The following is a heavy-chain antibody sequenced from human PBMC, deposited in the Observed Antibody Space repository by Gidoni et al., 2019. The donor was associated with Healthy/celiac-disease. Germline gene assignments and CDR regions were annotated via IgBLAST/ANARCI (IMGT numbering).Heavy chain of an antibody. CDR1: GYTVTGYY. CDR3: ARHQRVIKSSFDP. J-gene: IGHJ5*02. Sequence: QVRLVQSGAEVHKPGASVKVSCKDSGYTVTGYYMQWVRQAPGQGLEWRGWINPNSGGTNYAQEFQGRVTMTRDTSISTAYMELSRLRSDDTAVYYCARHQRVIKSSFDPWGQGTLVTVSS. D-gene: IGHD2-21*01. V-gene: IGHV1-2*02. CDR2: INPNSGGT.